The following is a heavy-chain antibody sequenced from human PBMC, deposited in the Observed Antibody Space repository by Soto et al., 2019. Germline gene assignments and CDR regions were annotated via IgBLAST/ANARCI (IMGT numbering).Heavy chain of an antibody. CDR1: GFIFSSYW. J-gene: IGHJ4*02. Sequence: EVQLVESGGGLVQPGGSLRLSCSASGFIFSSYWMTWVRHAPGKGLEWVANVKRDGSEQHYVDSVKGRFTISRDNVKNSLLLQMNSLRAEDTAVYYCVGGSGWVMDYWGQGTLVTVSS. CDR2: VKRDGSEQ. V-gene: IGHV3-7*03. CDR3: VGGSGWVMDY. D-gene: IGHD6-19*01.